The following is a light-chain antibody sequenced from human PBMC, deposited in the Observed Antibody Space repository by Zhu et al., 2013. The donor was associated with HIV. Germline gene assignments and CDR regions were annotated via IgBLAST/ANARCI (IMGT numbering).Light chain of an antibody. V-gene: IGKV3-20*01. CDR2: GAS. CDR3: QQYGSSPGT. Sequence: IVLTQSPGTLSLSPGERATLSCRASETVGNNYLAWHQHKPGQAPRLLIYGASNRATDIPDRFSGSGSGTDFTLKISRLEPEDFAVYYCQQYGSSPGTFGQGTKVEVK. J-gene: IGKJ1*01. CDR1: ETVGNNY.